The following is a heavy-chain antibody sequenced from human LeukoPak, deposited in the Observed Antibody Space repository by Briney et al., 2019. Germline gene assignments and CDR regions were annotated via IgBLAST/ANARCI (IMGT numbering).Heavy chain of an antibody. D-gene: IGHD5-18*01. CDR1: GGSFSGYY. Sequence: SETLSLTCAVYGGSFSGYYWSWIRQPPGKGLEWIGEINHSGSTNYNPSLKSRVTISVDTSKNQFSLKLSSVTAADTAVYHCARGLKLWLPLVGYWGQGTLVTVSS. J-gene: IGHJ4*02. V-gene: IGHV4-34*01. CDR3: ARGLKLWLPLVGY. CDR2: INHSGST.